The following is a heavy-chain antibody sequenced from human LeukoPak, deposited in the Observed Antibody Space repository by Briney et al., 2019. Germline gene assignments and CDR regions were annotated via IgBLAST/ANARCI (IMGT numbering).Heavy chain of an antibody. J-gene: IGHJ6*03. CDR3: ARDETGSSPGDYFYYMDV. CDR2: TNTDGSRT. V-gene: IGHV3-74*01. Sequence: GESLRLSCAASGFTFSGYWLHWVRQDPGKGLVWVAHTNTDGSRTTYADSVRGRFTISRDNAKNTLYLQMNSLRVDDTAIYYCARDETGSSPGDYFYYMDVWGKGTTVTVSS. D-gene: IGHD3-9*01. CDR1: GFTFSGYW.